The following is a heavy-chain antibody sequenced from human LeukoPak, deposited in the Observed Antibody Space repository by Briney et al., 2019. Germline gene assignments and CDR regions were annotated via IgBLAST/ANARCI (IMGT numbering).Heavy chain of an antibody. J-gene: IGHJ4*02. CDR1: GFTFSSYA. CDR2: ISGSGGST. CDR3: AKDRATYYDFWSGYFWTGENRYFDY. V-gene: IGHV3-23*01. Sequence: GGSLRLSCAASGFTFSSYAMSWVRQAPGRGLEWVSAISGSGGSTYYADSVKGRFTISRDNSKNTLYLQMNSLRAEDTAVYYCAKDRATYYDFWSGYFWTGENRYFDYWGQGTLVTVSS. D-gene: IGHD3-3*01.